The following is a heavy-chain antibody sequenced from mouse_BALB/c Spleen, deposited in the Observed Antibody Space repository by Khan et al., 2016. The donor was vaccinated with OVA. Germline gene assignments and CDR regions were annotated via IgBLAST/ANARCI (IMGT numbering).Heavy chain of an antibody. V-gene: IGHV1-76*01. J-gene: IGHJ4*01. CDR3: AGGGYDNRAMDY. CDR2: IYPGTGST. CDR1: GYIFTSYW. Sequence: QVQLKQSGAELVRPGASVKLSCKTSGYIFTSYWIHWVKQRSGQGLEWIARIYPGTGSTYYNEKFKGKTTLTADKSSSTAYLTLSSLKSEDSAVSCRAGGGYDNRAMDYGGQGTSVTVSS. D-gene: IGHD2-10*02.